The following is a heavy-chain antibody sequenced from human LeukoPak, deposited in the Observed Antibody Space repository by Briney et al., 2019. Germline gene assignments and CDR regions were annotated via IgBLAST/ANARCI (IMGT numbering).Heavy chain of an antibody. CDR1: GFTFSSYA. Sequence: PGGTLRLSCAASGFTFSSYAMSWVRQAPGRGLEWVSTISGSGHITFYADSVKARFTISSDNSKNTLYLQMNSLRAEDTAVYYCANFLSGSYHFDYWGQGTLVTVSS. V-gene: IGHV3-23*01. CDR3: ANFLSGSYHFDY. D-gene: IGHD1-26*01. J-gene: IGHJ4*02. CDR2: ISGSGHIT.